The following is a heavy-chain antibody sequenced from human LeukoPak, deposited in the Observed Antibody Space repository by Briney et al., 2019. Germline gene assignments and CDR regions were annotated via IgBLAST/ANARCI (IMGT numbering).Heavy chain of an antibody. D-gene: IGHD3-16*01. Sequence: PGGSLRLSCAASGFTFSDYYMSWIRQVPGKGLEWVSAISGSGGSTYYADSVKGRFSISRDNAKSSLDLQMNSLRAEDTAVYYCARAMSTFGGVRNYFDSWGQGTLVTVSS. J-gene: IGHJ4*02. CDR1: GFTFSDYY. CDR3: ARAMSTFGGVRNYFDS. V-gene: IGHV3-11*01. CDR2: ISGSGGST.